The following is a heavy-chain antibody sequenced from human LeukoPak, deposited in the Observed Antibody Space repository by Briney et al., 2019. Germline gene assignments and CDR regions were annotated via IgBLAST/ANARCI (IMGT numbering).Heavy chain of an antibody. CDR1: GGSISSYY. CDR2: IYYSGST. D-gene: IGHD4-23*01. Sequence: PSETLSLTCTVSGGSISSYYWSWIRQPPGKGLEWIGYIYYSGSTNYNPSLKSRVTISVDTSKNQFSLKLSSVSAADTAVYYCARDYGGNPYYFDYWGQGTLVTVSS. CDR3: ARDYGGNPYYFDY. J-gene: IGHJ4*02. V-gene: IGHV4-59*01.